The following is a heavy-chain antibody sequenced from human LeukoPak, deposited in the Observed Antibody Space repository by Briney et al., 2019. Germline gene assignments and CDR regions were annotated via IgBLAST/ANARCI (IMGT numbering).Heavy chain of an antibody. CDR2: IYPGDSDT. CDR1: RYSFTSYW. V-gene: IGHV5-51*01. J-gene: IGHJ5*02. Sequence: GESLQISCQGSRYSFTSYWIGWVRQMPGKGLEWMGIIYPGDSDTRYSPSFQGQVTISADKSISTAYLQWSSLKASDTAMYYCARHSYYYGSGSYYEYNWFDPWGQGTLVTVSS. D-gene: IGHD3-10*01. CDR3: ARHSYYYGSGSYYEYNWFDP.